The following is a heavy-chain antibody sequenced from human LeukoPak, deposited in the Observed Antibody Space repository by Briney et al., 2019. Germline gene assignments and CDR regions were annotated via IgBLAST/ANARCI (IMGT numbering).Heavy chain of an antibody. CDR3: ARSHPAYYDILTGYYFDY. J-gene: IGHJ4*02. Sequence: SVKVSCKASGGTFSSYAISWVRQAPGQGLEWVGWIIPSVGTANYAEKFQGCVTITTDESTSTAYMELSSLRSEDTTVYYCARSHPAYYDILTGYYFDYWGQGTLVAVSS. V-gene: IGHV1-69*05. D-gene: IGHD3-9*01. CDR2: IIPSVGTA. CDR1: GGTFSSYA.